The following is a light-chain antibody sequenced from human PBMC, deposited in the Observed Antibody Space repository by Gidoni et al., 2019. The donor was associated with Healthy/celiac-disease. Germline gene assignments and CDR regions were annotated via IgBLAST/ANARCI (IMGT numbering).Light chain of an antibody. J-gene: IGLJ3*02. Sequence: QSVLTQPPSASGTPGQRVTISCSGSSSNIGSNYVYWYQQLPGTAPKLLIYRNNQRPSGVPDRFSGSESGTSASLAISGLRSEDEADYYCAAWDDSRGVFGGGTKLTVL. CDR2: RNN. CDR3: AAWDDSRGV. CDR1: SSNIGSNY. V-gene: IGLV1-47*01.